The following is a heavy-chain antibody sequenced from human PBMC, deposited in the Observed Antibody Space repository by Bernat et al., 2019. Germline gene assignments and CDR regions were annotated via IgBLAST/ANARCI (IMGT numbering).Heavy chain of an antibody. D-gene: IGHD6-19*01. CDR1: GFTFSSYG. Sequence: QVQLVESGGGVVQPGRSLRLSCAASGFTFSSYGMHWVRQAPGKGLEWVAVIWYDGSNKYYADSVKGRFTISRDKSKNTLYLQMNSLRAEDTAVYYCARESAVAGISAFDIWGQGTMVTVSS. CDR2: IWYDGSNK. J-gene: IGHJ3*02. V-gene: IGHV3-33*01. CDR3: ARESAVAGISAFDI.